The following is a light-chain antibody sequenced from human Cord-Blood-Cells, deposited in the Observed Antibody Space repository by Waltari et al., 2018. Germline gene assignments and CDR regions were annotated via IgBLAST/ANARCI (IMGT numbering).Light chain of an antibody. CDR3: QQYYSTPHS. CDR1: QSVLYSSNNKNY. Sequence: DIVMTQSPDSLAVSLGERATINCKYSQSVLYSSNNKNYLAWYQQKPEQPPKLLIYWASTRESGVPDRFSGSGSGTDFTLTISSLQAEDVAVYYCQQYYSTPHSFGQGTKLEIK. J-gene: IGKJ2*03. V-gene: IGKV4-1*01. CDR2: WAS.